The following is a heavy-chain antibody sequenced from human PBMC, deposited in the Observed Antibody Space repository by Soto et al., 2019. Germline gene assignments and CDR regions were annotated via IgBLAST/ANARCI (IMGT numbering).Heavy chain of an antibody. CDR3: AKVTSDIVSGDYRLRTPAFDY. D-gene: IGHD2-15*01. CDR2: IGGSGGST. CDR1: GFTFSSYA. Sequence: EVQLLESGGGLVQPGGSLRLSCAASGFTFSSYAMRWVRQAPGKGLEWVSAIGGSGGSTYYADSVKGRFTISRDNSKNTLYLQMNSLRAEDTAVYYCAKVTSDIVSGDYRLRTPAFDYWGQGTLVTVSS. V-gene: IGHV3-23*01. J-gene: IGHJ4*02.